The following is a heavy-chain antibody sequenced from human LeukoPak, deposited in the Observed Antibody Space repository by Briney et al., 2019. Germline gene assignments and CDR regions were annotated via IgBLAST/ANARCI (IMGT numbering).Heavy chain of an antibody. J-gene: IGHJ4*02. CDR1: GFTFSNYA. V-gene: IGHV3-23*01. CDR3: AKAGGIYSPFDF. Sequence: GGSPRLSCAASGFTFSNYAMSWVRQAPGKGLEWVSGIRGNGGNTYYADSVKGRFTISRDNSKNTLYLQMNSLRAEDTAIYYCAKAGGIYSPFDFWGQGTLVSVSS. CDR2: IRGNGGNT. D-gene: IGHD1-26*01.